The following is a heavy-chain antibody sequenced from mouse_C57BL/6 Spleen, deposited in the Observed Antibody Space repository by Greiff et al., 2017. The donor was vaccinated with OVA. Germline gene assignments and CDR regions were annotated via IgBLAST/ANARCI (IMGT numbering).Heavy chain of an antibody. CDR1: GYTFTDYY. Sequence: EVQLQQSGPELVKPGASVKISCKASGYTFTDYYMNWVKQSHGKSLEWIGDINPNNGGTSYNQKFKGKATLTVDKSSSTAYMELRSLTSEDSAVYYCARVTYGSFDYWGQGTTLTVSS. CDR3: ARVTYGSFDY. V-gene: IGHV1-26*01. CDR2: INPNNGGT. J-gene: IGHJ2*01. D-gene: IGHD1-1*01.